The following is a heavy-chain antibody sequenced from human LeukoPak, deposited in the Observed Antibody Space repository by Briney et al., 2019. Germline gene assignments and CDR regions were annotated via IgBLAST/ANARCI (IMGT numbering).Heavy chain of an antibody. CDR2: IYSGGST. J-gene: IGHJ4*02. CDR1: GFTVSSNY. D-gene: IGHD6-19*01. CDR3: ARDRDSSGWCFDY. V-gene: IGHV3-53*01. Sequence: GGSLRLSCAASGFTVSSNYMSWVRQAPGKGLEWVSVIYSGGSTYYADSVKGRFTISRDNSKNTLYLQMNSLRGEDTAVYYCARDRDSSGWCFDYWGQGTLVTVSS.